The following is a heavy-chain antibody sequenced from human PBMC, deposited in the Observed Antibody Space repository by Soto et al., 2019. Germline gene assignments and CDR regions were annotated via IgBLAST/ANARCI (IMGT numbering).Heavy chain of an antibody. D-gene: IGHD6-19*01. Sequence: SETLSLTCAVYGGSFSGYYWSWIRQPPGKGLEWIGEINHSGSTNYNPSLKSRVTISVDTSKNQFSLKLSSVTAADTAVYYCARGPGRARVAVAGISFDIWGQGTMVTVSS. J-gene: IGHJ3*02. CDR3: ARGPGRARVAVAGISFDI. CDR2: INHSGST. CDR1: GGSFSGYY. V-gene: IGHV4-34*01.